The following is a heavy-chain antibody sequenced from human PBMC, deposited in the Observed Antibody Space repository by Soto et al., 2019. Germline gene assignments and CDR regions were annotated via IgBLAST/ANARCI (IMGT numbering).Heavy chain of an antibody. CDR3: ARDRGIAAAGL. D-gene: IGHD6-13*01. Sequence: LSLTCAVSGGSITSTNWWSWVRQPPGKGLEWTGEIYHNGNTNYNPSLNTRVTISVDKSKNQFSLNLNSVTAADTAIYYCARDRGIAAAGLWGQGTLDTVSS. V-gene: IGHV4-4*02. CDR2: IYHNGNT. CDR1: GGSITSTNW. J-gene: IGHJ4*02.